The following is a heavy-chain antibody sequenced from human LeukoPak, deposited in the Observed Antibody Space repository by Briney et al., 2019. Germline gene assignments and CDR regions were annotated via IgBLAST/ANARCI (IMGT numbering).Heavy chain of an antibody. CDR3: ARGYSGSYGRFDY. CDR2: IYYSGNT. V-gene: IGHV4-59*01. D-gene: IGHD1-26*01. CDR1: GGSISSFY. Sequence: SETLCLTCTVSGGSISSFYWSWVRQPPGKGLEWIGYIYYSGNTNYNPSLKNRVTISVDTSKNQFSLKLSSVTAADTAVYYCARGYSGSYGRFDYWGQGTLATVSS. J-gene: IGHJ4*02.